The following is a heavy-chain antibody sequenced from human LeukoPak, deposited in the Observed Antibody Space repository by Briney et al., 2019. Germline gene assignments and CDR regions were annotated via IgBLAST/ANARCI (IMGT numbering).Heavy chain of an antibody. CDR1: GFSLTTTGVG. V-gene: IGHV2-5*02. D-gene: IGHD1-20*01. J-gene: IGHJ4*02. CDR2: LYWDDDK. Sequence: SGPTLVNPTQALALTCTFSGFSLTTTGVGVGWIRQSPGKALEWLALLYWDDDKRYSPSLKNRLTITKDTSRNQVVLTMTNVDPVDTATYYCAHRRGGYNWNHGDFDYWGQGTLVTVSS. CDR3: AHRRGGYNWNHGDFDY.